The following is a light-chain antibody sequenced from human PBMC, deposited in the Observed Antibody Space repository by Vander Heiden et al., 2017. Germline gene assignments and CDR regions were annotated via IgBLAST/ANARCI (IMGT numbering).Light chain of an antibody. CDR3: QQYYSTPHT. J-gene: IGKJ2*01. CDR1: QSVLYSSNNKNY. V-gene: IGKV4-1*01. Sequence: DIVITQSLASLDVSLGERATINCKSSQSVLYSSNNKNYLAWYQQKPGQPPKLLIYWASTRESGVPDRFSGSGSGTDFTLTISSLQAEDVAVYYCQQYYSTPHTFGQGTKLEIK. CDR2: WAS.